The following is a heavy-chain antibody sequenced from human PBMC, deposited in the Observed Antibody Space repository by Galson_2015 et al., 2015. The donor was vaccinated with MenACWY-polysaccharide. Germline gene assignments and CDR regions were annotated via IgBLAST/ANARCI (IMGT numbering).Heavy chain of an antibody. CDR1: GYTLTSYA. CDR3: ARGWPNLEWLLLSHYGMDV. CDR2: INTNTGNP. J-gene: IGHJ6*02. D-gene: IGHD3-3*01. V-gene: IGHV7-4-1*02. Sequence: SVKVSCKASGYTLTSYAMNWVRQAPGQGLEWMGWINTNTGNPTYAQGFTGRFVFSLDTSVSTAYLQISSLKAEDTAVYYCARGWPNLEWLLLSHYGMDVWGQGTTVTVSS.